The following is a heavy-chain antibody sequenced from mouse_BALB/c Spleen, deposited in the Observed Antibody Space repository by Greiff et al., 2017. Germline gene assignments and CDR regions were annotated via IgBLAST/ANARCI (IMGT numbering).Heavy chain of an antibody. Sequence: VQLKESGAELVRPGASVKLSCKASGFNITDYYMHWVKQRPEQGLEWIGWIDPENGNPIYDPKFQGKASITADTSSNPSYLQLSSLTSEDTAVYYCAMGSSITSKDYWGQGTTLTVSS. J-gene: IGHJ2*01. V-gene: IGHV14-1*02. D-gene: IGHD1-1*01. CDR2: IDPENGNP. CDR1: GFNITDYY. CDR3: AMGSSITSKDY.